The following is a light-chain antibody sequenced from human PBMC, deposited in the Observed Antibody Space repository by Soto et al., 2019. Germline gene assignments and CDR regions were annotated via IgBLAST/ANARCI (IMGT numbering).Light chain of an antibody. Sequence: EILMTQSPSTLSSSLGERATLTCSASQSINNYLDWYQQKPGKAPKLLMYDASNLETGIPSRFSGSGSGTDFTFTIYSLEPEDIAVYYCQQYDNFPRTFGGGTKVDIK. CDR2: DAS. CDR3: QQYDNFPRT. CDR1: QSINNY. V-gene: IGKV1-33*01. J-gene: IGKJ4*01.